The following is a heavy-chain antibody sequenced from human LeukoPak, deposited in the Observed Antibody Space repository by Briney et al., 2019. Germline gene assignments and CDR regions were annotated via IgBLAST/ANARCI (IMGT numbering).Heavy chain of an antibody. V-gene: IGHV4-59*12. CDR1: GGSFSSYY. CDR2: IYYSRST. Sequence: PSETLSLTCTVSGGSFSSYYWNWIRQPPGKGLEWIGDIYYSRSTSYNPSLKSRVTISVDTSKNQFSLRLSSVTAADTAVYYCASRVVVVAAPFDYWGQGTLVTVSS. D-gene: IGHD2-15*01. J-gene: IGHJ4*02. CDR3: ASRVVVVAAPFDY.